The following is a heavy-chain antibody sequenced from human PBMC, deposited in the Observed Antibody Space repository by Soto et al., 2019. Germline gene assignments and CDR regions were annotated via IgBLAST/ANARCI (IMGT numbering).Heavy chain of an antibody. CDR2: IYWDDDK. V-gene: IGHV2-5*02. CDR1: GFSLTTSGVG. D-gene: IGHD3-3*01. CDR3: AQGVLRTVFGLVTTTAIYFDF. Sequence: QITLNESGPTQVKPRQTLTLTCTFSGFSLTTSGVGVGWIRQSPGKAPEWLALIYWDDDKRYSPSLKSRLTITKDTSKNQGVLTMADLDPADTAPYYGAQGVLRTVFGLVTTTAIYFDFWGQGTPVAVSS. J-gene: IGHJ4*02.